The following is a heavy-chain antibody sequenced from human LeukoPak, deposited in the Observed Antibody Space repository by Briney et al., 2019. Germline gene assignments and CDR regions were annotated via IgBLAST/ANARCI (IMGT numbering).Heavy chain of an antibody. CDR2: ISGSGGST. CDR3: ARDSSSSEGAGDY. CDR1: GFTFSSYA. J-gene: IGHJ4*02. D-gene: IGHD6-6*01. V-gene: IGHV3-23*01. Sequence: GGSLRLSCAASGFTFSSYAMSWVRQAPGKGLEWVSAISGSGGSTYYADSVKGRFTISRDNSKNTLYLQMNSLRAEDTAVYYCARDSSSSEGAGDYWGQGTLVTVSS.